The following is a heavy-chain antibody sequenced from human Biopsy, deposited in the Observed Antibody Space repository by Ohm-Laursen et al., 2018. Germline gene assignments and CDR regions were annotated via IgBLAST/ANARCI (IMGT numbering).Heavy chain of an antibody. CDR2: VTGSGRST. CDR1: GFTFSGYA. V-gene: IGHV3-23*01. Sequence: SLRLSCSATGFTFSGYAMSWVRQGLEKGLEWVSVVTGSGRSTYYTDSVKGRFSISRDNSKNTLYLQMNSLRVEDTAVYYCAKGRSGGTGHGNWFDPWGQGTLVIVSS. D-gene: IGHD3-10*01. J-gene: IGHJ5*02. CDR3: AKGRSGGTGHGNWFDP.